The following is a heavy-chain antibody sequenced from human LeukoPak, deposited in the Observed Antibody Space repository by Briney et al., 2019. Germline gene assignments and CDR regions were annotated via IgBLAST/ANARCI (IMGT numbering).Heavy chain of an antibody. D-gene: IGHD6-19*01. CDR3: AGGSSGWYSSAFDI. Sequence: GGSLRLSCEASGIIFSSYEMNWVRQAPGKGLEWLAFISFSGNSIYYADSVKGRFTISRDNAKSSLYLQMSSLRAEDTAVYYCAGGSSGWYSSAFDIWGQGTMVTVSS. CDR1: GIIFSSYE. J-gene: IGHJ3*02. CDR2: ISFSGNSI. V-gene: IGHV3-48*03.